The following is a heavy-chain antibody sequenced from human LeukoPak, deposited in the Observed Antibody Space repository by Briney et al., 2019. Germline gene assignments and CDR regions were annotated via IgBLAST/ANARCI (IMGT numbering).Heavy chain of an antibody. D-gene: IGHD4-17*01. J-gene: IGHJ4*02. CDR3: ARGSGEHDY. Sequence: GGSLRLSCAASGFTFSSYWMSWVRQAPGKGREWVASIKQDGSEKYYVDSVKGRFTISRDNAKNSLYLQMNSLRAEETAVYYCARGSGEHDYWGQGTLVTVSS. V-gene: IGHV3-7*01. CDR2: IKQDGSEK. CDR1: GFTFSSYW.